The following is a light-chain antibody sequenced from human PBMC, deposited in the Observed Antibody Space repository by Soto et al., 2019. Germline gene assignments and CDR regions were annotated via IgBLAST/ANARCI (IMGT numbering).Light chain of an antibody. CDR2: GAN. V-gene: IGKV3-15*01. CDR3: HQYNNWPPF. CDR1: QTVGFF. Sequence: EMVITPSPATLSVSPGARATLSGRASQTVGFFLAWYQQKPGQAPRLLIYGANTRATGIPDRFSGSGSGTEFTLTISSLQSEDSAVYYCHQYNNWPPFFGGGTKV. J-gene: IGKJ4*01.